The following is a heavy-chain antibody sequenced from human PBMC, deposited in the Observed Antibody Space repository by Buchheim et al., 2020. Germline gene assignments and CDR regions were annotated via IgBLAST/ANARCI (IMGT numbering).Heavy chain of an antibody. V-gene: IGHV3-11*06. J-gene: IGHJ4*02. Sequence: QVQLVESGGGVVQPGRSLRLSCAASGFTFSDYYMSWIRQAPGKGLEWVSYISSSSSYTNYADSVKGRFTISRDNAKNSLYLQMNSLRAEDTAVYYCARGTLGCSSTSCYPFDYWGQGTL. CDR1: GFTFSDYY. CDR2: ISSSSSYT. CDR3: ARGTLGCSSTSCYPFDY. D-gene: IGHD2-2*01.